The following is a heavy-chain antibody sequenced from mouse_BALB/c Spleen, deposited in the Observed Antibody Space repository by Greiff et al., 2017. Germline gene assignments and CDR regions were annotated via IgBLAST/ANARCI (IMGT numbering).Heavy chain of an antibody. Sequence: EVKLQESGGDLVKPGGSLKLSCAASGFTFSSYGMSWVRQTPDKRLEWVATISSGGSYTYYPDSVKGRFTISRDNAKNTLYLQMSSLKSEDTAMYYCARQEITTVVEYYFDYWGQGTTLTVSS. D-gene: IGHD1-1*01. CDR1: GFTFSSYG. J-gene: IGHJ2*01. CDR2: ISSGGSYT. CDR3: ARQEITTVVEYYFDY. V-gene: IGHV5-6*01.